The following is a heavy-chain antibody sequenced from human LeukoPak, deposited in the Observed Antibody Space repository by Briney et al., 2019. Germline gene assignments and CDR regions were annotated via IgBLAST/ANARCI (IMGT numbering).Heavy chain of an antibody. CDR3: TRYGGNSFSY. V-gene: IGHV3-49*04. Sequence: QSGGSLRLSCTASGFTFGDSAMSWVRQAPGKGLEWVGFIRSKAYGGTTEYAASVKGRFTISRDDSKSIAYLQMNSPKTEDTAVYYCTRYGGNSFSYWGQGTLVTVSS. J-gene: IGHJ4*02. CDR1: GFTFGDSA. CDR2: IRSKAYGGTT. D-gene: IGHD4-23*01.